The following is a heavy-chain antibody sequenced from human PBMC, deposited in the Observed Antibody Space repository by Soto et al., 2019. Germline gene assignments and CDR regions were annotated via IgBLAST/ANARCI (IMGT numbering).Heavy chain of an antibody. Sequence: ASVKVSCKASGYTFTSYGISWVRQAPGQGLEWMGWISAYNGNTNYVQKLQGRVTMTTDTSTSTAYMELRSLRSDDTAVYYCARDLLYSSGYYYVNWFDPWGQGTLVTVSS. CDR1: GYTFTSYG. CDR3: ARDLLYSSGYYYVNWFDP. V-gene: IGHV1-18*01. J-gene: IGHJ5*02. CDR2: ISAYNGNT. D-gene: IGHD3-22*01.